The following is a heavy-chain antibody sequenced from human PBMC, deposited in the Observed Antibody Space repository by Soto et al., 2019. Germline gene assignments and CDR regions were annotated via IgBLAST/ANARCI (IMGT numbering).Heavy chain of an antibody. CDR2: IDPSGGST. Sequence: GASVKVSCKASGGTFSSYTISCVRQAPGQGLEWMGIIDPSGGSTSYAQKFQGRVTMTTDTSTSTAYMELRSLRSDDTAVYYCARDGYSTNFAYWGQGTLVTVSS. CDR1: GGTFSSYT. J-gene: IGHJ4*02. CDR3: ARDGYSTNFAY. V-gene: IGHV1-46*01. D-gene: IGHD6-13*01.